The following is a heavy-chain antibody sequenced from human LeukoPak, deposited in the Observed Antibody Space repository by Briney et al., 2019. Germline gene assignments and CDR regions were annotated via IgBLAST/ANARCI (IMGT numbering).Heavy chain of an antibody. D-gene: IGHD1-1*01. CDR2: IGTAGDT. CDR3: ARVAKERVGGVYYFDY. V-gene: IGHV3-13*01. J-gene: IGHJ4*02. Sequence: PSGGSLRLSCAASGFTFSDYDMPWVRPATGKGLEWFSAIGTAGDTYYTGSVKGRFTISRENAKNSLYLQMNSLRAGDTAVYYCARVAKERVGGVYYFDYWGQGTLVTVSS. CDR1: GFTFSDYD.